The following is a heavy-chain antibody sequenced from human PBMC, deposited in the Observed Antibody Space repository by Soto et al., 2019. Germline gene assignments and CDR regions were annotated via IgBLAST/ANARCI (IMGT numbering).Heavy chain of an antibody. Sequence: ASSKVSCRASGGTFSSYAISWVRQTPGEGLEWMGGIIPIFGTESYAHKFHRRATITADETTSTAYMELSSLRYDDTAEYYCASGSSLGYYCSAMDVGAQGTTVTVSS. V-gene: IGHV1-69*13. CDR3: ASGSSLGYYCSAMDV. D-gene: IGHD1-26*01. CDR1: GGTFSSYA. CDR2: IIPIFGTE. J-gene: IGHJ6*02.